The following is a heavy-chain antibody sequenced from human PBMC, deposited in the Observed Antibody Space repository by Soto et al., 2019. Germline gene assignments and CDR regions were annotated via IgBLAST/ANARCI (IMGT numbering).Heavy chain of an antibody. J-gene: IGHJ4*02. CDR1: GGSISSSSYY. V-gene: IGHV4-39*01. D-gene: IGHD5-12*01. CDR2: IYYSGST. CDR3: ARHCRMATICYFDY. Sequence: SETLSLTCTVSGGSISSSSYYWGWIRQPPGKGLEWIGSIYYSGSTYYNPSLKSRVTISVDTSKNQFSLKLSSVTAADTAVYYCARHCRMATICYFDYWGQGTLVTVPQ.